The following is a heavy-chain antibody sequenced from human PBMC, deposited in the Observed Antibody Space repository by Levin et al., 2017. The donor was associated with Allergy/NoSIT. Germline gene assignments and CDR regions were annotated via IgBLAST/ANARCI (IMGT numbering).Heavy chain of an antibody. CDR2: ISHDVSNK. V-gene: IGHV3-30*18. CDR1: GFTFSNHG. J-gene: IGHJ4*02. CDR3: TKDANTDLVNYFDF. D-gene: IGHD5-18*01. Sequence: GGSLRLSCAASGFTFSNHGMHWVRQAPGKGLEWVAIISHDVSNKYYADSVRGRFTISRDNSKNTLYLEMNSLRAEDTAVYYCTKDANTDLVNYFDFWGQGTLVTVSS.